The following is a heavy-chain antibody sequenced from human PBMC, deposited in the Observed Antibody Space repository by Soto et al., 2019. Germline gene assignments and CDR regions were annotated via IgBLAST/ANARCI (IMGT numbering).Heavy chain of an antibody. V-gene: IGHV4-39*01. CDR2: IYYSGST. J-gene: IGHJ6*03. CDR1: GGSISSSSYY. Sequence: SETLSLTCTVSGGSISSSSYYWGWIRQPPGKGLEWIGSIYYSGSTYYNPSLKSRVTISVDTSKNQFSLKLGSVTAADTAVYYCARNRQQLAKYYYYYYYMDVWGKGTTVTVSS. CDR3: ARNRQQLAKYYYYYYYMDV. D-gene: IGHD6-13*01.